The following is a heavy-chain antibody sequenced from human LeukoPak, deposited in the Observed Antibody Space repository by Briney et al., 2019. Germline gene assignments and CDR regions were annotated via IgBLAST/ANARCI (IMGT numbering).Heavy chain of an antibody. CDR3: ARTYNNFNNYFDP. J-gene: IGHJ5*02. CDR1: GYSISNGYN. Sequence: KPSETLSLTCTVSGYSISNGYNWGWVRQPPGKGLECIGSISHIGSTYYNPSLESRVTISLDTSNNQFSLELSSVTAADTAVYYRARTYNNFNNYFDPWGQGTLVTVSS. D-gene: IGHD4-11*01. CDR2: ISHIGST. V-gene: IGHV4-38-2*02.